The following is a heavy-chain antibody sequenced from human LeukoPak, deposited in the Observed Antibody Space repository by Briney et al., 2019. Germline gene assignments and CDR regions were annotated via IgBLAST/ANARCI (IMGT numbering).Heavy chain of an antibody. D-gene: IGHD3-22*01. J-gene: IGHJ3*02. CDR1: SGSISNYY. CDR2: IYYSGST. Sequence: PSETLSLTCTVSSGSISNYYWSWIRQPPGKGLEWIGYIYYSGSTNYNPSLKSRVTISVDTSKNQFSLKLTSVTAADTAVYYCAREADSPKGFHAVDIWGQGTMVSVSS. CDR3: AREADSPKGFHAVDI. V-gene: IGHV4-59*01.